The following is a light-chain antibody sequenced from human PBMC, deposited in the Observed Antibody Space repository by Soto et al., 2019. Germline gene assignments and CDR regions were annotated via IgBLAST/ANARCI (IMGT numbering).Light chain of an antibody. CDR1: SGNIASNY. J-gene: IGLJ3*02. V-gene: IGLV6-57*03. CDR2: EDN. Sequence: NFMLTQPHSVSESPGKTVTISCTRSSGNIASNYVQWYQQRPGSAPTTVIYEDNQRPSGVPDRFSGSIDSSSNSASLTISGLKTEDEADYYCQSYDRSIQVFGGGTKVTV. CDR3: QSYDRSIQV.